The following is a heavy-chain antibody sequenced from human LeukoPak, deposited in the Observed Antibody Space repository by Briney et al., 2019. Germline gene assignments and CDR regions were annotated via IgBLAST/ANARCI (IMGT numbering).Heavy chain of an antibody. Sequence: ASVKVSCKASGYTFTIYAMHWVRQAPGQRLEWMGWINVGNGNTKYSQKFQGRVTITRNTSISTAYMELSSLRSEDTAVYYCARGRSVAAIAVAGTRDYWGQGTLVTVSS. J-gene: IGHJ4*02. CDR1: GYTFTIYA. CDR2: INVGNGNT. CDR3: ARGRSVAAIAVAGTRDY. V-gene: IGHV1-3*01. D-gene: IGHD6-19*01.